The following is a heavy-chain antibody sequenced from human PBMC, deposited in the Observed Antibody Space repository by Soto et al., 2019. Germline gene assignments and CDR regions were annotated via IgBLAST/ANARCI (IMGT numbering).Heavy chain of an antibody. CDR3: ARGGHLGASLRVYFDY. CDR2: IYYSGST. Sequence: QVQLQESGPGLVKPSQTLSLTCTVSGGSISSGGYYWSWIRQHPGKGLEWIGYIYYSGSTYYNPSLKSRVTISVDTSKNQFSLKLSSVTAADTAVYYCARGGHLGASLRVYFDYWGQGTLVTVSS. D-gene: IGHD1-26*01. CDR1: GGSISSGGYY. V-gene: IGHV4-31*03. J-gene: IGHJ4*02.